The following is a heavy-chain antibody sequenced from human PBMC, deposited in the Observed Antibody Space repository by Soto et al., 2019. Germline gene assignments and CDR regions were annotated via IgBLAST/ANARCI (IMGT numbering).Heavy chain of an antibody. CDR2: ISGSGGST. Sequence: GGSLRLSCAASGFTFSSYAMSWVRQAPGKGLEWVSAISGSGGSTYYADSVKGRFTISRDNSKNTLYLQMNSLRAEDTAVYYCAKTSGYCSGGSCYGMYYYYMDVWGKGTTVTVSS. J-gene: IGHJ6*03. CDR1: GFTFSSYA. CDR3: AKTSGYCSGGSCYGMYYYYMDV. V-gene: IGHV3-23*01. D-gene: IGHD2-15*01.